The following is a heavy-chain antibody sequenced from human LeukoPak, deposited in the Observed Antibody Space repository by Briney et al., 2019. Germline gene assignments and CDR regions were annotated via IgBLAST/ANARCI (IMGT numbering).Heavy chain of an antibody. CDR3: ARAGYGSPSDY. V-gene: IGHV1-18*01. CDR1: GYTSSTYA. Sequence: ASVKVSCKASGYTSSTYAISWVRQVPGQGLEWMGRISAYSGITIYAQKFRGRVTMTTDTSTTTAYMDLTGLTYDDTAVYYCARAGYGSPSDYWGQGTLVAFSS. CDR2: ISAYSGIT. J-gene: IGHJ4*02. D-gene: IGHD3-10*01.